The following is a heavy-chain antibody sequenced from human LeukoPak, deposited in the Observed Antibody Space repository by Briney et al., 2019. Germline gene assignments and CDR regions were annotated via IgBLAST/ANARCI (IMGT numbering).Heavy chain of an antibody. J-gene: IGHJ4*02. CDR3: AKEGGYGELSSYFDY. Sequence: GGSLRLSCAASGFTFSSYGMSWVRQAPGKGLEWVSAISGSGGSTYYADSVKGRFTISRDNSKNTLYLQMNSLRAEDTAVYYCAKEGGYGELSSYFDYWGQGTLVTVSS. V-gene: IGHV3-23*01. D-gene: IGHD3-16*02. CDR1: GFTFSSYG. CDR2: ISGSGGST.